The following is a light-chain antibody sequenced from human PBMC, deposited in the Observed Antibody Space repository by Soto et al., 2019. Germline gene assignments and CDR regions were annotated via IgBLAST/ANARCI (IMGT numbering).Light chain of an antibody. CDR2: GAS. CDR1: QSVNSN. J-gene: IGKJ4*01. Sequence: EVVMTQSPATLSVSPGERVTLSCRASQSVNSNIAWYQQKPGQGPRLLIYGASTRATGIPARFSGSGSGTEFTLTISSLQSEDFAVYYCQQYNNWPPLTFGGGTKVDIK. V-gene: IGKV3-15*01. CDR3: QQYNNWPPLT.